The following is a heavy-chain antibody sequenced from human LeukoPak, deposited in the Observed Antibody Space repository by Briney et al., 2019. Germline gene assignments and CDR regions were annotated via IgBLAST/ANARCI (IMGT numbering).Heavy chain of an antibody. Sequence: GGSLRLSCAASGFTFSSYEMNWVRQAPGKGLEWVSYISSSGSTIYYADSVKGRFTISRDNAKNSLYLQMNSLRAEDTAVYYCARARVYGDYGGAFDIWGQGTMVTVSS. CDR1: GFTFSSYE. J-gene: IGHJ3*02. CDR3: ARARVYGDYGGAFDI. V-gene: IGHV3-48*03. CDR2: ISSSGSTI. D-gene: IGHD4-17*01.